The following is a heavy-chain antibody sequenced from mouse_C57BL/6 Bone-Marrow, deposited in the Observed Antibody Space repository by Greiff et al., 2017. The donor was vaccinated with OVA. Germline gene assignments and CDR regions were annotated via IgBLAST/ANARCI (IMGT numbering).Heavy chain of an antibody. D-gene: IGHD2-14*01. V-gene: IGHV1-39*01. CDR1: GYSFTDYY. CDR3: ARQGVLYYFDY. Sequence: EVQLQQSGPELVKPGASVKLSCKASGYSFTDYYMNWVKQSPGNGLEWIGVIYPDCGTTSYNQKFKGKATLTADKSSSTAYMQLSSLTSEDSAVYYCARQGVLYYFDYWGQGTTLTVSS. CDR2: IYPDCGTT. J-gene: IGHJ2*01.